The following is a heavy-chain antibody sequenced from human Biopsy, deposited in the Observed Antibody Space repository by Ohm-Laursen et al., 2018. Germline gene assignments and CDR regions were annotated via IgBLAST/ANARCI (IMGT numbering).Heavy chain of an antibody. Sequence: SDTLSLTCTVSGGSIRGSSWSWIRQAPGRGLEWVGYISYSGGTSNNPSLKSRITISVDTSKNQISLKVTSVTAADTAVYYCAKHGSGWTGDDALHIWGQGTMVTVSS. V-gene: IGHV4-59*08. J-gene: IGHJ3*02. D-gene: IGHD6-19*01. CDR3: AKHGSGWTGDDALHI. CDR2: ISYSGGT. CDR1: GGSIRGSS.